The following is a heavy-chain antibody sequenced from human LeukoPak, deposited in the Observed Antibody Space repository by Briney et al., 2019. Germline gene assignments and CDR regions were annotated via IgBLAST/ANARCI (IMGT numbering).Heavy chain of an antibody. Sequence: GRSLRLSCAASGFTFSSYGMHWVRQAPGKGLEWVAVIWYDGSNKYYADSVKGRFTISRDNSKNTLYLQMNSLRAEDTAVYYCARGDSNSWLNWFDPWGQGTLVTVSS. J-gene: IGHJ5*02. CDR3: ARGDSNSWLNWFDP. CDR1: GFTFSSYG. D-gene: IGHD6-13*01. V-gene: IGHV3-33*01. CDR2: IWYDGSNK.